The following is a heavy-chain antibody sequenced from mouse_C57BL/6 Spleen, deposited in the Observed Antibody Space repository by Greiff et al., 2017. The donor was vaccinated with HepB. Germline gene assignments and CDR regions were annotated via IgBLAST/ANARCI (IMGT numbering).Heavy chain of an antibody. CDR3: ARRTAFDY. CDR2: IYPGDGDT. J-gene: IGHJ2*01. Sequence: VQLQESGPELVKPGASVKISCKASGYAFSSSWMNWVKQRPGKGLEWIGRIYPGDGDTNYNGKFKGKATLTADKSSSTAYMQLSSLTSEDSAVYFWARRTAFDYWGQGTTLTVSS. D-gene: IGHD6-1*01. CDR1: GYAFSSSW. V-gene: IGHV1-82*01.